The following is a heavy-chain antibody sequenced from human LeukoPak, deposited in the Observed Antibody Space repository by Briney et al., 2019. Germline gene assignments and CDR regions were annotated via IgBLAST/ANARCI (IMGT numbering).Heavy chain of an antibody. CDR1: GDSVSSNSAA. CDR3: ARLSPLKDYYDSSGYGAPDAFDI. D-gene: IGHD3-22*01. V-gene: IGHV6-1*01. CDR2: TYYRSKWYN. J-gene: IGHJ3*02. Sequence: SQTLSLTCAISGDSVSSNSAAWNWIRQSPSRGLEWLGRTYYRSKWYNDYAVSVKSRITINPDTSKNQFSLQLNSVTPEDTAVYYCARLSPLKDYYDSSGYGAPDAFDIWGQGTMVTVSS.